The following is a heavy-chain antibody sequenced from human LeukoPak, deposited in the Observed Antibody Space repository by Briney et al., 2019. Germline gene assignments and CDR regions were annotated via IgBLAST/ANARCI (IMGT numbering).Heavy chain of an antibody. CDR2: IIGMVGST. CDR3: AKPSGSDPVDY. CDR1: GFTFRSYA. V-gene: IGHV3-23*01. D-gene: IGHD1-26*01. Sequence: GGSLRLSCAASGFTFRSYAMSWVRQAPGKGLEWVSAIIGMVGSTYYADSVKGRFTISRDKSKNTLYLQMNSLRAEDTAVYYCAKPSGSDPVDYWGQGTLVTVSS. J-gene: IGHJ4*02.